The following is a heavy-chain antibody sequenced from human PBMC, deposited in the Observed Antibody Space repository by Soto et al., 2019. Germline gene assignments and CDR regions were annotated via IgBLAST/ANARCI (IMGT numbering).Heavy chain of an antibody. Sequence: SETLSLTCAVSGDSIRNGYYWGWIRQPPGKGLEWIGSIFHSGITHYNPSLKSRVTISVHPSKNQFSLRLTSVTAADTAVYYCERDVDWFAPCGQRILVTVSS. J-gene: IGHJ5*02. CDR2: IFHSGIT. V-gene: IGHV4-38-2*02. CDR3: ERDVDWFAP. CDR1: GDSIRNGYY.